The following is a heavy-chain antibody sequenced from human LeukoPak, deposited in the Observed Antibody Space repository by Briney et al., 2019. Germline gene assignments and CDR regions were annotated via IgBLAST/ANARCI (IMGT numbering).Heavy chain of an antibody. CDR3: ARDEKFTSNMITFGGVGNNWFDP. V-gene: IGHV1-69*06. CDR2: IIPIFGTA. Sequence: ASVKVSCKASGGTFSSYAISWVRQAPGQGLEWMGGIIPIFGTANYAQKFQGRVTITADKSTSTAYMELSSLRSEDTAVYYCARDEKFTSNMITFGGVGNNWFDPWGQGTLVTVSS. CDR1: GGTFSSYA. J-gene: IGHJ5*02. D-gene: IGHD3-16*01.